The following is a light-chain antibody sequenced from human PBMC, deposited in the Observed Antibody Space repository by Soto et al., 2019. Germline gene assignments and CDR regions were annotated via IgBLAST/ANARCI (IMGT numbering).Light chain of an antibody. CDR3: QQRSNWPLT. CDR2: DAS. Sequence: EIVLTQSPATLSLSPGERATLSCRASQSVSSYLAWYQQKPGQAPRLLIYDASNRATGIPARFSGSGSGTDFTLTISSLEPEDFAVYYYQQRSNWPLTFGGGTKVEIQ. V-gene: IGKV3-11*01. J-gene: IGKJ4*01. CDR1: QSVSSY.